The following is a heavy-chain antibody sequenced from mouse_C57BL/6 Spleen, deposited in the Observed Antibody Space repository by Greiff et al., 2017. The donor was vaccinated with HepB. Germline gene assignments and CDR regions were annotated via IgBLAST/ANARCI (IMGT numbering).Heavy chain of an antibody. CDR3: ARWNSYWYFDV. J-gene: IGHJ1*03. V-gene: IGHV5-17*01. CDR1: GFTFSDYG. Sequence: EVKLVESGGGLVKPGGSLKLSCAASGFTFSDYGMHWVRQAPEKGLEWVAYISSGSSTIYYADTVKGRFTISRDNAKNTLFLQRTRLRSEDTAMYYCARWNSYWYFDVWGTGTTVTVSS. CDR2: ISSGSSTI.